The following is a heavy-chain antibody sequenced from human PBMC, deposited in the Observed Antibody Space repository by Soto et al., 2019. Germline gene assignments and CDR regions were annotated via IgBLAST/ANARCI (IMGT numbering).Heavy chain of an antibody. J-gene: IGHJ4*02. V-gene: IGHV4-4*02. Sequence: TLSLTCAVSSGSISSSNWWSWVRQPPGKGLEWIGEIYHSGSTNYNPSLKSRVTISVDKSKNQFSLKLSSVTAADTAVYYCARVGGYDFLYYFDYWGQGTLVTVSS. D-gene: IGHD5-12*01. CDR2: IYHSGST. CDR3: ARVGGYDFLYYFDY. CDR1: SGSISSSNW.